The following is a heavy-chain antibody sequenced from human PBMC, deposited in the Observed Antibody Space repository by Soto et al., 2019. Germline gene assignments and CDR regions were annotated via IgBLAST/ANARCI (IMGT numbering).Heavy chain of an antibody. Sequence: SVKVSCKASGGTFSSYAISWVRQAPGQGLEWMGGIIPIFGTANYAQKFQGRVTITADESTSTAYMELSSLRSEDTAVYYCARPLSPYYDSSGYYYFDYWGQGTLVTVSS. J-gene: IGHJ4*02. CDR3: ARPLSPYYDSSGYYYFDY. CDR2: IIPIFGTA. V-gene: IGHV1-69*13. D-gene: IGHD3-22*01. CDR1: GGTFSSYA.